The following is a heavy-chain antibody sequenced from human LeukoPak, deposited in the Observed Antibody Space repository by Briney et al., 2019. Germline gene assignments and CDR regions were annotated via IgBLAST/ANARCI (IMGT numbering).Heavy chain of an antibody. CDR2: IYYSGST. CDR1: GGSISSVDYY. Sequence: SETLSLTGTVSGGSISSVDYYWRSIRQPPGKGLEWIGYIYYSGSTYSSHSPKSRDTISVDTSRNQFSLKLSSVTAAETAVYYCARDRTGYDLYYWGPGTLVTLSS. CDR3: ARDRTGYDLYY. D-gene: IGHD5-12*01. V-gene: IGHV4-30-4*08. J-gene: IGHJ4*02.